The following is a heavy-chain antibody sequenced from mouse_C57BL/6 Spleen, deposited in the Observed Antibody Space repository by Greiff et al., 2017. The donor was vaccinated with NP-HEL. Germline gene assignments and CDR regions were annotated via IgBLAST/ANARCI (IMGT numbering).Heavy chain of an antibody. V-gene: IGHV2-9-1*01. CDR1: GFSLTSYA. Sequence: VQVVESGPGLVAPSQSLSITCTVSGFSLTSYAISWVRQPPGKGLEWLGVIWTGGGTNYNSALKSRLSISKDNSKSQVFLKMNSLQTDDTARYYCASSLYYGSSLWYFDVWGTGTTVTVSS. J-gene: IGHJ1*03. D-gene: IGHD1-1*01. CDR2: IWTGGGT. CDR3: ASSLYYGSSLWYFDV.